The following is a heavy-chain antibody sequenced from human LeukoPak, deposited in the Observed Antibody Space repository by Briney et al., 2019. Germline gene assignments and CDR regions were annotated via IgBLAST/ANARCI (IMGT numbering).Heavy chain of an antibody. CDR2: IYTSGST. Sequence: SETLSLTCTVSGGSISSYYWSWIRQPAGKGLEWIGRIYTSGSTNYDPSLKSRVTMSVDTSRNQFSLKLNSVTAADTAVYYCAKSNGYGLVDIWGQGTMVTVSS. V-gene: IGHV4-4*07. CDR3: AKSNGYGLVDI. D-gene: IGHD3-10*01. CDR1: GGSISSYY. J-gene: IGHJ3*02.